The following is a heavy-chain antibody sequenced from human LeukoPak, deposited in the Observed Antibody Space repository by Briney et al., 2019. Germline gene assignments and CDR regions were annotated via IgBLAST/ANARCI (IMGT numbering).Heavy chain of an antibody. Sequence: PGGSLRLSCAASGFTFSSYGMHWVRQAPGKGLEWVAVIWYDGSNKYYADSVKGRFTISRDNSKNTLYLQMNSLRAEDTAVYYCARGEDTAKNAFDIWGQGTLVTVSS. J-gene: IGHJ3*02. D-gene: IGHD5-18*01. CDR1: GFTFSSYG. CDR3: ARGEDTAKNAFDI. CDR2: IWYDGSNK. V-gene: IGHV3-33*01.